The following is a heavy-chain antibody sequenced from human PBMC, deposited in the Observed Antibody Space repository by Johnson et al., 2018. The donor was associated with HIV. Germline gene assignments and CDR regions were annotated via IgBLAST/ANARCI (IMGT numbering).Heavy chain of an antibody. CDR1: GFTFRTFP. CDR2: ISYNEDKK. D-gene: IGHD1-26*01. Sequence: QVQLLESGGGLVKPGGSLRLSCAASGFTFRTFPMHWVRQAPGKGLEWMAFISYNEDKKYYADSVKGRFTISRDNSKNILYLQMNSLRAEDTATYYCAKDMPYSGIYSGGAFDIWGQGTMVTVSS. V-gene: IGHV3-30*04. CDR3: AKDMPYSGIYSGGAFDI. J-gene: IGHJ3*02.